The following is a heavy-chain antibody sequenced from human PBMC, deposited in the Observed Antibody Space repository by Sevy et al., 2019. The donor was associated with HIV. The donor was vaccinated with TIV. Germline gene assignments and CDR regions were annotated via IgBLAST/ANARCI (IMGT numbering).Heavy chain of an antibody. J-gene: IGHJ6*02. Sequence: GGSLRLSCAASGFSVSTNYMSWVRQAPGKGLEWVSYISSSGSTIYYADSVKGRFTISRDNAKNSLYLQMNSLRAEDTAVYYCARELGRDTYYDFWSGYYVYGMDVWGQGTTVTVSS. CDR2: ISSSGSTI. V-gene: IGHV3-48*03. CDR3: ARELGRDTYYDFWSGYYVYGMDV. CDR1: GFSVSTNY. D-gene: IGHD3-3*01.